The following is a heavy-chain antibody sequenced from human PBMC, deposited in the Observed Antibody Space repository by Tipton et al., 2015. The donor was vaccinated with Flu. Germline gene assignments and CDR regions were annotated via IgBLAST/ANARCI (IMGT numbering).Heavy chain of an antibody. D-gene: IGHD3-22*01. J-gene: IGHJ6*03. CDR1: GGSFSGYN. CDR2: INHSGGT. CDR3: ARAQHYDSNAYYYYYMDV. V-gene: IGHV4-34*01. Sequence: TLSLTCAVFGGSFSGYNWNWIRQAPGKGLEWIGEINHSGGTNYNPSLKSRVIISLDMSKNHFSLKLSSVTAADTAVYYCARAQHYDSNAYYYYYMDVWGKGTTVTVSS.